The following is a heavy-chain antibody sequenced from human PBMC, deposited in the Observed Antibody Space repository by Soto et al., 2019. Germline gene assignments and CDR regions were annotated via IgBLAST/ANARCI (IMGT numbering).Heavy chain of an antibody. CDR3: AHRPRSSGYYYLSSYYYYGMDV. J-gene: IGHJ6*02. CDR1: GFSLSTSGVG. CDR2: IYWNDDK. D-gene: IGHD3-22*01. Sequence: SGPTLVNPTQTLTLTCTFSGFSLSTSGVGVGWIRQPPGKALEWLALIYWNDDKRYSPSLKSRLTITKDTSKNQVVLTMTNMDPVDTATYYCAHRPRSSGYYYLSSYYYYGMDVWGQGTTVTVSS. V-gene: IGHV2-5*01.